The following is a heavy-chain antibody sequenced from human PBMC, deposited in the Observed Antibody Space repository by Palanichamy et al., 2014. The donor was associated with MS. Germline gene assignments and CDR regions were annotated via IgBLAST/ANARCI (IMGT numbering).Heavy chain of an antibody. V-gene: IGHV4-39*01. J-gene: IGHJ4*02. D-gene: IGHD4-11*01. Sequence: QLQLQESGPGLVKPSETLSLTCTVSGDSISSSAYYVGRGSATPPGEGLEWIGSIYYSGSTFDNPSLKSRVTISVDSSKNQFSLRLNSVTVADTAVYYCARRMSSNWYFEYWGQGTLVTVSS. CDR3: ARRMSSNWYFEY. CDR1: GDSISSSAYY. CDR2: IYYSGST.